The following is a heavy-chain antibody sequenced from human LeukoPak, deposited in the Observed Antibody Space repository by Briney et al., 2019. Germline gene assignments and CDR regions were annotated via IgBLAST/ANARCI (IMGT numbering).Heavy chain of an antibody. CDR2: IYYSGST. Sequence: SETLSLTCTVSGYSISSGYYWGWIRQPPGKGLEWIGSIYYSGSTYYNPSLKSRVTISVDMSKNQFSLKLSSVTAADTAVYYCARGPAAKRITMVRGATPYDYWGQGTLVAVSS. J-gene: IGHJ4*02. V-gene: IGHV4-38-2*02. CDR1: GYSISSGYY. D-gene: IGHD3-10*01. CDR3: ARGPAAKRITMVRGATPYDY.